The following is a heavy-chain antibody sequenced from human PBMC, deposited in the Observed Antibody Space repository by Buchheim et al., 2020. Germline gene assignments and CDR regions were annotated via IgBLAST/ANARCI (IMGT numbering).Heavy chain of an antibody. V-gene: IGHV4-59*01. CDR1: GGSISSYY. CDR3: ARANDDFGSGYYMGRWFDP. Sequence: QVQLQESGPGLVKPSETLSLTCTVSGGSISSYYWSWIRQPPGKGLEWIGYIYYSGSTNYNPSLKSRVTISVDTSKNQFYLKLSSVTAADTAVYYCARANDDFGSGYYMGRWFDPWGQGTL. D-gene: IGHD3-3*01. J-gene: IGHJ5*02. CDR2: IYYSGST.